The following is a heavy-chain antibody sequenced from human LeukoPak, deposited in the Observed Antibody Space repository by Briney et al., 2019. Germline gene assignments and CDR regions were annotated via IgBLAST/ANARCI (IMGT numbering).Heavy chain of an antibody. V-gene: IGHV1-24*01. CDR1: GYTFTSYG. Sequence: ASVKVSCKASGYTFTSYGISWVRQAPGKGLEWMGGFDPEDGETIYAQKFQGRVTMTEDTSTDTAYMELSSLRSEDTAVYYCATGTVVIPFDYWGQGTLVTVSS. D-gene: IGHD3-22*01. CDR3: ATGTVVIPFDY. J-gene: IGHJ4*02. CDR2: FDPEDGET.